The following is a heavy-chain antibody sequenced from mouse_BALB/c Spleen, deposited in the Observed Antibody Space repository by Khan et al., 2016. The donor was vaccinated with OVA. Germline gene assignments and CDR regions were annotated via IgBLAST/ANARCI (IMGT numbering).Heavy chain of an antibody. Sequence: EVQLQESGPSLVKPSQTLSLSCSVTGDSITSEFWNWIRKFPGNKFEYLGYITYSGNIYYNPSLKSRISITRDTSKSQYYLQLNSVTTEDTATYYCARSYGSWAMDYWGQGTSVTVSS. J-gene: IGHJ4*01. V-gene: IGHV3-8*02. CDR3: ARSYGSWAMDY. CDR2: ITYSGNI. D-gene: IGHD1-1*01. CDR1: GDSITSEF.